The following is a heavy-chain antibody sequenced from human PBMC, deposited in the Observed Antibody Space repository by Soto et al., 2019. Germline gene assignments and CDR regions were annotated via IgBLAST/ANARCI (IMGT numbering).Heavy chain of an antibody. D-gene: IGHD3-22*01. J-gene: IGHJ4*02. Sequence: GGSLRLSCAASGFTFSSYAMSWVRQAPGKGLEWVSAISGSGGSTYYADSVKGRFTISRDNSKNTLYLQMNSLRAEDTAVYYCAKAPSYYYDSSGYYIDYWGQGTLVTVSS. CDR3: AKAPSYYYDSSGYYIDY. CDR1: GFTFSSYA. V-gene: IGHV3-23*01. CDR2: ISGSGGST.